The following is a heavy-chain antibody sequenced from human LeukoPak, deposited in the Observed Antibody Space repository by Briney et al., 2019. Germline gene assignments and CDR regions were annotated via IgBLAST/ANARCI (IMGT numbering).Heavy chain of an antibody. V-gene: IGHV3-74*01. Sequence: GGSLRLSCVASGFTFSSYWMHWVRQDPRKGLVWVSRINGDGRNINYADSVRGRFTISRDNAKNTLYLQMNTLRVDDTAVYYCAKGATRGEYFQHWGQGTLVTVSS. CDR3: AKGATRGEYFQH. D-gene: IGHD1-26*01. J-gene: IGHJ1*01. CDR1: GFTFSSYW. CDR2: INGDGRNI.